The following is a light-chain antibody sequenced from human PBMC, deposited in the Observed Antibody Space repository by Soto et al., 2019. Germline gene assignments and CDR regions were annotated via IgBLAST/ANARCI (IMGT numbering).Light chain of an antibody. CDR3: CSYAGSSTWV. Sequence: QSALTQPASVSGSPGQSITISCTGTSSDVGSYNLVSWYQQHPGKAPKLMIYEVSKRPSGVSNRCSGSKSGNTSYLTISGLQAEDEADYYCCSYAGSSTWVFGTGTKVTGL. CDR1: SSDVGSYNL. V-gene: IGLV2-23*02. CDR2: EVS. J-gene: IGLJ1*01.